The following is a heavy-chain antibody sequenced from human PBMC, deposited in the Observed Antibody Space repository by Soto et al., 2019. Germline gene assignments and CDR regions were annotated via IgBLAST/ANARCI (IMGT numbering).Heavy chain of an antibody. Sequence: ASVEVSCKXSGYTFTGYYMHWVRQAPGQGLEWMGWINPNSGGTNYAQKFQGRVTMTRDTSISTAYMELSRLRSDDTAVYYCARAATYYDFWSENWAFDIWGQGTMVTVSS. J-gene: IGHJ3*02. D-gene: IGHD3-3*01. CDR3: ARAATYYDFWSENWAFDI. CDR2: INPNSGGT. CDR1: GYTFTGYY. V-gene: IGHV1-2*02.